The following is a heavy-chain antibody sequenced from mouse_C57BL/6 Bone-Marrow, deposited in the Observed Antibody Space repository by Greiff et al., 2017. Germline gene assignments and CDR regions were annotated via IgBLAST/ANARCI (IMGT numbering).Heavy chain of an antibody. V-gene: IGHV5-9-1*02. CDR1: GFTFSSYA. CDR2: ISSGGDYI. CDR3: TRARYGNLFAY. D-gene: IGHD2-1*01. Sequence: EVMLVESGEGLVKPGGSLKLSCAASGFTFSSYAMSWVRQTPEKRLEWVAYISSGGDYIYYADTVKARFTISRDNARNTLYLQMSSLKSEDTAMYYCTRARYGNLFAYWGQGTLVTVSA. J-gene: IGHJ3*01.